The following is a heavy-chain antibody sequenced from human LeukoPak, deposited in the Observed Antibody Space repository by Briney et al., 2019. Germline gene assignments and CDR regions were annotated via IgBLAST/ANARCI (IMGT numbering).Heavy chain of an antibody. Sequence: ASVKVSCEVSGYTLTELSMHWVRQAPGKGLEWMGGFDPEDGETIYAQKFQGRVTMTEDTSTDTAYMELSSPRSEDTAVYYCATTLGSSLTTFDYWGQGTLVTVSS. J-gene: IGHJ4*02. CDR3: ATTLGSSLTTFDY. CDR1: GYTLTELS. D-gene: IGHD6-13*01. CDR2: FDPEDGET. V-gene: IGHV1-24*01.